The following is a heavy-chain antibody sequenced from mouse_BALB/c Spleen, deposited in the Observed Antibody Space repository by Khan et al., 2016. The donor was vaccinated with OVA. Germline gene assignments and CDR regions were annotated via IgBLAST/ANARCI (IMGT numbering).Heavy chain of an antibody. CDR1: GYSITSDYA. J-gene: IGHJ3*01. CDR3: ARAGYEAWFAY. D-gene: IGHD2-14*01. V-gene: IGHV3-2*02. Sequence: EVQLQESGPGLVKPSQSLSLTCTVTGYSITSDYAWNWIRQFPRNKLEWMGYISYSGSTSYNPSLTSRISLHRATSKNQFFLQFNSVTTEDTATYFCARAGYEAWFAYWGQGTLVTVSA. CDR2: ISYSGST.